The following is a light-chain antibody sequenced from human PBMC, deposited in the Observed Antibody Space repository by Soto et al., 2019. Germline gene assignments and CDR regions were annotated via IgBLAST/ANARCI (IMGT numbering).Light chain of an antibody. V-gene: IGKV3-15*01. CDR1: QSVSSN. CDR3: QQYNNWPPIT. CDR2: GAS. J-gene: IGKJ5*01. Sequence: EIVMTHSPATLSVSPGERATPSFRSSQSVSSNLAWYQQKPGQAPRLLIYGASTRATGIPARFSGSGSGTEFTLTISSLQSEDFAVYYCQQYNNWPPITFGQGTRLENK.